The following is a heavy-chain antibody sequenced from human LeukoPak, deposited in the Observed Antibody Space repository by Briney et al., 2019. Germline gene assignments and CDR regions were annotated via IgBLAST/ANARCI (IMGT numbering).Heavy chain of an antibody. J-gene: IGHJ5*02. CDR3: AKAIGQEIPAASRWYDP. Sequence: GGSLRLSCAASGFTFSNYAMAWVLQAPGKGLEWVSTVSDGGTYTYHADSVKGRFTISRDNFRNGLYLQMNSLRVEDTAVYYCAKAIGQEIPAASRWYDPWGQGTLVTVSS. D-gene: IGHD2-2*01. CDR2: VSDGGTYT. CDR1: GFTFSNYA. V-gene: IGHV3-23*01.